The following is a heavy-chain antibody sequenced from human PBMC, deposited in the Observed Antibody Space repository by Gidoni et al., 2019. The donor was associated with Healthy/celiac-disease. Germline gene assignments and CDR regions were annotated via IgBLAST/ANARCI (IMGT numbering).Heavy chain of an antibody. CDR3: ARGGPWWELLPYYFDY. D-gene: IGHD1-26*01. CDR2: INSDGSST. J-gene: IGHJ4*02. V-gene: IGHV3-74*01. CDR1: GFTFSSYW. Sequence: EVQLVESGGGLVQPGGSLSLSCAASGFTFSSYWMHWVRQAPGKGLVWVSRINSDGSSTSYADSVKGRFTISRDNAKNTLYLQMNSLRAEDTAVYYCARGGPWWELLPYYFDYWGQGTLVTVSS.